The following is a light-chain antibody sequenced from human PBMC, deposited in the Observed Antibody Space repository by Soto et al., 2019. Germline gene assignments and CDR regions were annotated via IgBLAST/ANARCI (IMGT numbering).Light chain of an antibody. J-gene: IGKJ1*01. Sequence: IQITQSPYTLSASVGDRVTITCRASQGISTWLAWYQQTPGTAPKLLIYDASSLESGVPSRFRGSGSGTEFTLTISSLQTDDYETYYCQQYSSYSRTFGQGTKVDIK. CDR2: DAS. CDR1: QGISTW. V-gene: IGKV1-5*01. CDR3: QQYSSYSRT.